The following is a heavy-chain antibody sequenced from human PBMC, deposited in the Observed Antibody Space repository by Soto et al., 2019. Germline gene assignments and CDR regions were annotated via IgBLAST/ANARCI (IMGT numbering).Heavy chain of an antibody. Sequence: GGSLRLSCAASGFTFSSYVMHWVCQATGKGLEWVSAIGTAGDTYYPGSVKGRFTISRENAKNSLYLQMNSLRAEDTAVYYCARDRVLDYGVTYYGMDVWGQGTTVTVSS. V-gene: IGHV3-13*01. D-gene: IGHD4-17*01. CDR1: GFTFSSYV. CDR3: ARDRVLDYGVTYYGMDV. CDR2: IGTAGDT. J-gene: IGHJ6*02.